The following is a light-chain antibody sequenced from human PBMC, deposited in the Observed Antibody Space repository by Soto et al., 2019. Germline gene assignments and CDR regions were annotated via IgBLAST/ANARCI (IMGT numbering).Light chain of an antibody. CDR1: QSVSSN. Sequence: EIVITQSPATLSVSPGERATLSCRASQSVSSNLAWYQQKPGQAPRLLIYGAFTRATGIPARFSGSGSGTDFTLTISSLQSEDFAVYYCQQYNNWPPEITFGQGTRL. CDR2: GAF. V-gene: IGKV3-15*01. CDR3: QQYNNWPPEIT. J-gene: IGKJ5*01.